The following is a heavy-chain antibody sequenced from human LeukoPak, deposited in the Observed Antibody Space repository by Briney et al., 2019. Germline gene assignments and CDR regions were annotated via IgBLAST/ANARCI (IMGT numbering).Heavy chain of an antibody. CDR1: GFTFNHFG. Sequence: GGSLRLSCAASGFTFNHFGMHWVRQAPRKGLEWVAVIWSDGSNKFYADSVRGRFTISRDDSRKTVYLQMDRMTAEDTAIYYCAKDAQRGFDYSNSLEYWGQGALVTVSS. D-gene: IGHD4-11*01. J-gene: IGHJ4*02. CDR2: IWSDGSNK. V-gene: IGHV3-33*06. CDR3: AKDAQRGFDYSNSLEY.